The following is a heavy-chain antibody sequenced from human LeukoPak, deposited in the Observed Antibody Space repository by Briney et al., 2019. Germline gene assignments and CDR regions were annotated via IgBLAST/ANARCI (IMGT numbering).Heavy chain of an antibody. CDR3: ARDIRYSSSWRFDY. CDR2: ISFDGSNK. V-gene: IGHV3-30-3*01. J-gene: IGHJ4*02. CDR1: GFTFSSYA. Sequence: GGSLRLSCAASGFTFSSYAMHWVRQAPGKGLEWVAVISFDGSNKYYADSVKGRFTISRGNSKNTLYLQVNSLRAEDTAVYYCARDIRYSSSWRFDYWGQGTLVTVSS. D-gene: IGHD6-13*01.